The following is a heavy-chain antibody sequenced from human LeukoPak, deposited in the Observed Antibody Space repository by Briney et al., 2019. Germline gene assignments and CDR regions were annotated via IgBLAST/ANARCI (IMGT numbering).Heavy chain of an antibody. CDR1: GGSISSSSYY. Sequence: SETLSLTCTVSGGSISSSSYYWGWIRQPPGKGLEWIGSIYYSGSTYYNPSLKSRVTISVDTSKNQFSLKLSPVTAADTAVYYCARTGSSGYHDAFDIWGQGTMVTVSS. CDR3: ARTGSSGYHDAFDI. CDR2: IYYSGST. J-gene: IGHJ3*02. D-gene: IGHD3-22*01. V-gene: IGHV4-39*07.